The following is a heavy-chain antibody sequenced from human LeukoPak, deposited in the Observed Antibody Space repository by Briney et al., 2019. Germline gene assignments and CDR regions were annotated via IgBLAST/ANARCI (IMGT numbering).Heavy chain of an antibody. D-gene: IGHD2-21*02. CDR3: AKDISAYCGGDCYPDFDY. J-gene: IGHJ4*02. CDR1: GGSISNYY. CDR2: ISGSGGSA. Sequence: ETLSLTCTVSGGSISNYYWSWVRQAPGKGLEWVSAISGSGGSAYYADSVKGRFTISRDNSKNTLYLQMNSLRAEDTAVYYCAKDISAYCGGDCYPDFDYWGQGTLVTVSS. V-gene: IGHV3-23*01.